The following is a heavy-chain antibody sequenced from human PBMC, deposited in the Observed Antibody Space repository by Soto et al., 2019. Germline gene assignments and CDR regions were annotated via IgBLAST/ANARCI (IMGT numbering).Heavy chain of an antibody. Sequence: QLQLQESGPGLVKPSETLSLTCTVSGGSISSSSYYWGWIRQPPGKGLEWIGNIYYSGSAYYNPSLKSRVTXSXXMSNNNFSRKLSSVTAADTAVYYCARRGVSGPVDYWGQGTLVTVSS. J-gene: IGHJ4*02. D-gene: IGHD3-10*01. CDR1: GGSISSSSYY. CDR3: ARRGVSGPVDY. V-gene: IGHV4-39*02. CDR2: IYYSGSA.